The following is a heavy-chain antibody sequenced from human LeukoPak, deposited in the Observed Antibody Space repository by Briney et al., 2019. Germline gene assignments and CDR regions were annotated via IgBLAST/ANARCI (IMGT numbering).Heavy chain of an antibody. V-gene: IGHV1-69*13. CDR1: GGTFSSYA. Sequence: ASVKVSCKASGGTFSSYAISWVRQAPGQGLEWMGGIIPIFGTANYAQKFQGRVTITADESTSTAYMELSSLRSEDTAVYYCARVVAAAGTWWFDPWGQGTLVTVS. D-gene: IGHD6-13*01. CDR3: ARVVAAAGTWWFDP. J-gene: IGHJ5*02. CDR2: IIPIFGTA.